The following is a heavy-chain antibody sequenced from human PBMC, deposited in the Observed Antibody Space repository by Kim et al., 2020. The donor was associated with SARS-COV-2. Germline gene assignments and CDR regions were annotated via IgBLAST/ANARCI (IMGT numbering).Heavy chain of an antibody. V-gene: IGHV1-3*01. J-gene: IGHJ6*02. D-gene: IGHD3-10*01. CDR1: GYTFTSYA. CDR3: ARAKGLRGSPVFGSYGIMDV. Sequence: ASVKVSCKASGYTFTSYAMHWVRQAPGQRLEWMGWINAGNGNTKYSQKFQGRVTITRDTSASTAYMELSSLRSEDTAVYYCARAKGLRGSPVFGSYGIMDVWGQGTTVTVSS. CDR2: INAGNGNT.